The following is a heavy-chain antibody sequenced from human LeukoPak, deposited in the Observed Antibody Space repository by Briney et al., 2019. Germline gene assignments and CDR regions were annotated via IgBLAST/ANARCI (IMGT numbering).Heavy chain of an antibody. CDR2: ISSNGGST. CDR1: GFTFSSYA. CDR3: VKGGAVADTKYCFDY. D-gene: IGHD6-19*01. J-gene: IGHJ4*02. V-gene: IGHV3-64D*09. Sequence: GGSLRLSCSASGFTFSSYAMHWVRQAPGKGLEYVSAISSNGGSTYYADSVKGRFTISRDNSKNTLYLQMSSLRAEDTAVYYCVKGGAVADTKYCFDYWGQGTLVTVSS.